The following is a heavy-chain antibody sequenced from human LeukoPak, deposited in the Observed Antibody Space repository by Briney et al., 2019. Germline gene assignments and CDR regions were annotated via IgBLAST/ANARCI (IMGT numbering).Heavy chain of an antibody. D-gene: IGHD3-3*01. V-gene: IGHV3-21*01. CDR2: ISSSSSYI. J-gene: IGHJ6*02. CDR1: GFTFSSYS. Sequence: GGSLRLSCAASGFTFSSYSMNWVRQAPGKGLEWVSSISSSSSYIYYADSVKGRFTISRDNAKNSLYLQMNSLRAEDTAVYYCARDLPGVVGSYYYGMDVRGQGTTVTVSS. CDR3: ARDLPGVVGSYYYGMDV.